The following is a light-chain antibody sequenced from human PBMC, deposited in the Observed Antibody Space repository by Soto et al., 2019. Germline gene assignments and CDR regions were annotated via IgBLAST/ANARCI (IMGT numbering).Light chain of an antibody. CDR1: SRDIGAYNY. CDR2: DVN. Sequence: QSVLTQPASVSGSPGQSITLSCTGTSRDIGAYNYVYWFQQYPGKAPKCMIYDVNNRPSGVSNRFSGSKSGNTASLTISGLKAEDEAVYYCTSYATSNTLTLGGGTKLTVL. J-gene: IGLJ2*01. CDR3: TSYATSNTLT. V-gene: IGLV2-14*03.